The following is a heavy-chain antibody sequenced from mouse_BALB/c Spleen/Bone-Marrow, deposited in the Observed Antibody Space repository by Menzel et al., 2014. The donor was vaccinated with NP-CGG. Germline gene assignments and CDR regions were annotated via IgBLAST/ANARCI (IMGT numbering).Heavy chain of an antibody. CDR3: ARYYYGYYFYY. CDR2: IDPANGNT. J-gene: IGHJ2*01. Sequence: EVQLQQSGAELVKPGASVKLSCTASGFNIKDSYMHWVEQRPEQGLEWIGRIDPANGNTKYDPRLQGKATITADTSSNTAYLQLSSLTSEDTAVYYCARYYYGYYFYYWGQGTTLTVSS. CDR1: GFNIKDSY. D-gene: IGHD1-1*01. V-gene: IGHV14-3*02.